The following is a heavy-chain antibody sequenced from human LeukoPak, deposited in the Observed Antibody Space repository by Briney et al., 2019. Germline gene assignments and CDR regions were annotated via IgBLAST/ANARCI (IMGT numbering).Heavy chain of an antibody. CDR3: ASLGWELAW. Sequence: ASVKVSCKASGYTLTSYYMHWVRQAPGQGLEWLGIINPSGGSASSAQKFQGRVAMTSDTSTSTVYMELSSLRSEDTAVYYCASLGWELAWWGQGTLVTVSS. V-gene: IGHV1-46*01. CDR2: INPSGGSA. J-gene: IGHJ4*02. D-gene: IGHD1-26*01. CDR1: GYTLTSYY.